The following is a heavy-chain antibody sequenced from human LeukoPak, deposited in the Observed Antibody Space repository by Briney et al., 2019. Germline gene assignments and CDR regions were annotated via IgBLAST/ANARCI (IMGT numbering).Heavy chain of an antibody. CDR3: ARDTARYFDWLLSAYYYYGMDV. V-gene: IGHV1-18*01. J-gene: IGHJ6*02. D-gene: IGHD3-9*01. CDR2: ISAYNGNT. Sequence: ASVKVSGKASGYTFTSYGISWVRQAPGQGLEWMGWISAYNGNTNYAQKLQGRVTMTTDTSTSTAYMELRSLRSDDTAVYYCARDTARYFDWLLSAYYYYGMDVWGQGTTVTVSS. CDR1: GYTFTSYG.